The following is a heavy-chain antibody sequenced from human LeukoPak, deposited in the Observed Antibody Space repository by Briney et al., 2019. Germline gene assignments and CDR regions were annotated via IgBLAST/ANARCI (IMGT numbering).Heavy chain of an antibody. J-gene: IGHJ4*02. V-gene: IGHV1-69*05. CDR2: IIPIFGTA. CDR1: GGTFSSYA. D-gene: IGHD3-10*01. CDR3: ARDQRVVRGFVY. Sequence: GASVKVSCKASGGTFSSYAISWVRQAPGQGLEWMGGIIPIFGTANYAQKLQGRVTMTTDTSTSTAYMELRSLRSDDTAVYYCARDQRVVRGFVYWGQGTLVTVSS.